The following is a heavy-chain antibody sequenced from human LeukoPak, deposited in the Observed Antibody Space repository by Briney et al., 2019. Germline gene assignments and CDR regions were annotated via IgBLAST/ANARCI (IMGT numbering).Heavy chain of an antibody. D-gene: IGHD6-13*01. CDR2: ISSSGSTI. CDR1: GFTFSSYE. J-gene: IGHJ3*02. V-gene: IGHV3-48*03. Sequence: GGSLRLSCAASGFTFSSYEMNWVRQASGKGLEWVSYISSSGSTIYYADSVKGRFTISRDNAKNSLYLQMNSLRAEDTAVYYCARVNVYSSWYDAFDIWGQGTMVTVSS. CDR3: ARVNVYSSWYDAFDI.